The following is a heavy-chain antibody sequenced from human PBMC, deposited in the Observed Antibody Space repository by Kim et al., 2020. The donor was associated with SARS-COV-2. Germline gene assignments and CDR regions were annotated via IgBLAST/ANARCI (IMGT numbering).Heavy chain of an antibody. CDR3: ARGELALGLDS. V-gene: IGHV4-4*02. CDR2: IYNTGTS. CDR1: GDSISSTIW. Sequence: SETLSLTCAVSGDSISSTIWWGWVRQPPGKGLEWIGGIYNTGTSHQNPSLRSRVTISVDKSKNQFSLTLSSVTAADTAIYYCARGELALGLDSWGHGTLGTLPS. J-gene: IGHJ5*01. D-gene: IGHD6-13*01.